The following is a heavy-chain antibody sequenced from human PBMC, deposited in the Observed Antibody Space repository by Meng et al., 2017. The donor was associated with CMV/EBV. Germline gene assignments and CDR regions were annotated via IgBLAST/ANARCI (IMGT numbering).Heavy chain of an antibody. CDR3: AHLDTAKLHFDY. CDR2: IYWDDDK. J-gene: IGHJ4*02. V-gene: IGHV2-5*02. CDR1: GFSLSTSGVG. D-gene: IGHD5-18*01. Sequence: QIPLKESCPTLVKPTQTLTLPCTFSGFSLSTSGVGVGWIRQPPGKALEWLALIYWDDDKRYSPSLKSRLTITKDTSKNQVVLTMTNMDPVDTATYYCAHLDTAKLHFDYWGQGTLVTVSS.